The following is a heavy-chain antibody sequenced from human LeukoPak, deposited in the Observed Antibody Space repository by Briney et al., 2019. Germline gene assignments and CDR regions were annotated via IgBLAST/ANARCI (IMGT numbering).Heavy chain of an antibody. CDR2: ISAYNGNT. CDR3: ARGTSGSYYNVDLDY. D-gene: IGHD3-10*01. V-gene: IGHV1-18*01. Sequence: ASVKVSCKASGYTFTSCGISWVRQAPGQGLEWMGWISAYNGNTNYAQKLQGRVTMTTDTSTSTAYMELRSLRSDDTAVYYCARGTSGSYYNVDLDYWSQGTLVTVSS. CDR1: GYTFTSCG. J-gene: IGHJ4*02.